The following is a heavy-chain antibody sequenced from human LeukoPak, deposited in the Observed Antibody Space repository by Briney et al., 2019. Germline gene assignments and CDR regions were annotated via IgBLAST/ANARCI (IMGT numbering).Heavy chain of an antibody. CDR3: ARGEQLASY. V-gene: IGHV4-59*01. Sequence: PSETLSLTCTVSGGSISSYYWSWIRQPPGKGLEWIGYIYYSGSTNYNPSLKSRVTISVDTFKTQFSLKLSSVTAADTAVYYCARGEQLASYWGQGTLVTVSS. J-gene: IGHJ4*02. CDR2: IYYSGST. CDR1: GGSISSYY. D-gene: IGHD6-13*01.